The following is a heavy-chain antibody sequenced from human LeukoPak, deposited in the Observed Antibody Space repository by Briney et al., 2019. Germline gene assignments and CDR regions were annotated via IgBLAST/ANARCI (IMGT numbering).Heavy chain of an antibody. CDR1: SGSISSYY. V-gene: IGHV4-59*01. CDR3: ARLEYCSGGSCYPYYFDY. Sequence: SETLSLTCTVSSGSISSYYWSWIRQPPGKGLEWIGYIYYSGSTNYNPSLKSRVTISVDTSKNQFSLKLSSVTAADTAVYYCARLEYCSGGSCYPYYFDYWGQGTLVTVSS. CDR2: IYYSGST. D-gene: IGHD2-15*01. J-gene: IGHJ4*02.